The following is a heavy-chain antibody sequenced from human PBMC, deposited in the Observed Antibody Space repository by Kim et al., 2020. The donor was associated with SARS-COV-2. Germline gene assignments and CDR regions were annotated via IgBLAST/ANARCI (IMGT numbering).Heavy chain of an antibody. D-gene: IGHD3-3*01. Sequence: ASVKVSCKASGYTFTGYYMHWVRQAPGQGLEWMGWINPNSGGTNYAQKFQGRVTMTRDTSISTAYMELSRLRSDDTAVYYCARGNHYDFWSGYSRGLDYWGQGTLVTVSS. J-gene: IGHJ4*02. CDR2: INPNSGGT. CDR1: GYTFTGYY. CDR3: ARGNHYDFWSGYSRGLDY. V-gene: IGHV1-2*02.